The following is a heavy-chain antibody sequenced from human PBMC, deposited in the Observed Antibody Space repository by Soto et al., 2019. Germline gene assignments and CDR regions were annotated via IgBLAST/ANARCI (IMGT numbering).Heavy chain of an antibody. V-gene: IGHV3-30-3*01. CDR1: GFTFSSYA. J-gene: IGHJ4*02. CDR2: ISYDGSNK. Sequence: PGGSLRLSCAASGFTFSSYAMHWVRQAPGKGLEWVAVISYDGSNKYYADSVKGRFTISRDNSKNTLYLQMNSLRAEVTAVYYCARDVVGYSYGYSPLLFDYWGQGTLVTVSS. D-gene: IGHD5-18*01. CDR3: ARDVVGYSYGYSPLLFDY.